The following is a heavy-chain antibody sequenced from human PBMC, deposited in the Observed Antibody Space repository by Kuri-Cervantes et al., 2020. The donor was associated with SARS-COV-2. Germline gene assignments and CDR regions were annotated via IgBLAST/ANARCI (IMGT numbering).Heavy chain of an antibody. CDR3: ARAVGGFLEWLLYFDY. CDR2: INHSGST. CDR1: GGSFSGYY. J-gene: IGHJ4*02. D-gene: IGHD3-3*01. V-gene: IGHV4-34*01. Sequence: SETLSLTCAVDGGSFSGYYWSWIRQPPGKGLEWIGEINHSGSTNYNPSLKSRVTISVDTSKNQFSLKLSSVTAADTAVYYCARAVGGFLEWLLYFDYWGQGTLVTVSS.